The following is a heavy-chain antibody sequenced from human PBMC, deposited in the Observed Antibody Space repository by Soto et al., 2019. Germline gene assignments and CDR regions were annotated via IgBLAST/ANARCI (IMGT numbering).Heavy chain of an antibody. CDR1: GYTFTSYA. J-gene: IGHJ4*02. D-gene: IGHD3-3*01. V-gene: IGHV1-3*01. CDR2: INAGNGNT. Sequence: GASVKVSCKASGYTFTSYAMHWVRQAPGQRLEWMGWINAGNGNTKYSQKFQGRVTITRDTSASTAYMELSSLRSEDTAVYYCARGVTFGVVIIPFDYWGQGTLVTVSS. CDR3: ARGVTFGVVIIPFDY.